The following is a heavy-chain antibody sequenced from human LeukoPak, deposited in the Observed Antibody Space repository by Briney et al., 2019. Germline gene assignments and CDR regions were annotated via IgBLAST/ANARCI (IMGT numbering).Heavy chain of an antibody. Sequence: SETLSLTCTVSGGSISSYYWSWIRQPPGKGLEWIGYIYYSGSTNYNPSLKSRVTISVDTSKNQFSLKLSSVTAPDTAVYYCARHYYDSSGYGGAYDAFDIWGQGTMVTVSS. CDR2: IYYSGST. V-gene: IGHV4-59*08. CDR3: ARHYYDSSGYGGAYDAFDI. J-gene: IGHJ3*02. D-gene: IGHD3-22*01. CDR1: GGSISSYY.